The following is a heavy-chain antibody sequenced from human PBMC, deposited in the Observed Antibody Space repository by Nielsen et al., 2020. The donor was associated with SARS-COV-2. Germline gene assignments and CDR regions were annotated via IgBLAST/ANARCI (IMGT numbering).Heavy chain of an antibody. CDR3: ARNTVDTAMDTYYYYYGMDV. J-gene: IGHJ6*02. CDR1: GYTFTNYF. Sequence: ASVKVSCKASGYTFTNYFLHWVRQAPGQGLEWMGLINPSGGSTSYAQKFQGRVTMTRDTSTSTVYMELSSLRSEDTAVYYCARNTVDTAMDTYYYYYGMDVWGQGTTVTVSS. V-gene: IGHV1-46*01. CDR2: INPSGGST. D-gene: IGHD5-18*01.